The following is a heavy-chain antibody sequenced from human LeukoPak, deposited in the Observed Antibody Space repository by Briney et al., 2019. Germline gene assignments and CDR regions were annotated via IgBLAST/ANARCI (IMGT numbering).Heavy chain of an antibody. D-gene: IGHD6-19*01. V-gene: IGHV4-38-2*02. CDR2: IYHSGSS. CDR1: TYSISSGYY. CDR3: ARAETYSSGWYDPFFDY. Sequence: SETLSLTCTVSTYSISSGYYWGWIRRPPGKGLEWIGSIYHSGSSYYNPSLKSRVTISVDTSKNQFSLKLRSVTAADTAVYHCARAETYSSGWYDPFFDYWGQGTLVTVST. J-gene: IGHJ4*02.